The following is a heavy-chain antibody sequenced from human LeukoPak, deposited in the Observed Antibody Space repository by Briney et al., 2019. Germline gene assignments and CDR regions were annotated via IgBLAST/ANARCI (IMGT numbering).Heavy chain of an antibody. V-gene: IGHV1-2*02. Sequence: ASVKVSCKASGYTFTSYYMHWVRQAPGQGLEWMGWINPNSGGTNYAQKFQGRVTMTRDTSISTAYMELSNLRSDDTAVYYCARDWTSGYGDYWGQGTLVTVSS. CDR3: ARDWTSGYGDY. CDR2: INPNSGGT. D-gene: IGHD3-22*01. CDR1: GYTFTSYY. J-gene: IGHJ4*02.